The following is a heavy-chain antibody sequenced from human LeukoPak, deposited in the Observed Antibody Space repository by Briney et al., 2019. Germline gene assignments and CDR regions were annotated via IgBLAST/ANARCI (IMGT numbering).Heavy chain of an antibody. D-gene: IGHD2-21*02. CDR3: ARGNSGAYCGGDCYHDLDY. V-gene: IGHV1-2*02. J-gene: IGHJ4*02. CDR2: INPNSGGT. CDR1: GYTFTGYY. Sequence: GASVKVSCKASGYTFTGYYMHWVRQAPGQGLEWMGWINPNSGGTSYAQKFQGRVTMTRDTSISTAYMELSRLRSDDTAVYYCARGNSGAYCGGDCYHDLDYWGQGTLVTVSS.